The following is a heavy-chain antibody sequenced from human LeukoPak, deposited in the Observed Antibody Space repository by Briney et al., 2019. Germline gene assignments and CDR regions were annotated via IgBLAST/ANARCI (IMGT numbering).Heavy chain of an antibody. Sequence: GGSLRLSCAASGFTFSSYEMKWVRQAPGKGLEWVSYISSSGSTIYYADSVKGRFTISRNNAKNSLYLQMNSLRAEDTAVYYCARDRYYGSGRGFDYWGQGTLVTVSS. CDR3: ARDRYYGSGRGFDY. CDR1: GFTFSSYE. D-gene: IGHD3-10*01. V-gene: IGHV3-48*03. CDR2: ISSSGSTI. J-gene: IGHJ4*02.